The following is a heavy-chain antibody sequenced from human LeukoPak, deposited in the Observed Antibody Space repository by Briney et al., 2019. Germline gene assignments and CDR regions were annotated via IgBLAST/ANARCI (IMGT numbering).Heavy chain of an antibody. J-gene: IGHJ4*02. Sequence: GGSLRLSCSASGFPLRSYAMGWVRQAPGKGLEWVSAITDTGDKTYYADSVKGRFTISRDNSRNTLYLHMSRLRAEETALFYCAKMTDSTPYSSGTFDSWGQGTLVTVSS. CDR2: ITDTGDKT. CDR3: AKMTDSTPYSSGTFDS. V-gene: IGHV3-23*01. D-gene: IGHD3-10*01. CDR1: GFPLRSYA.